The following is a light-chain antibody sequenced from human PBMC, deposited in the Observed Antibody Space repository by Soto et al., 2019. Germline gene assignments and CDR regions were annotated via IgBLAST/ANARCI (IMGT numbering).Light chain of an antibody. CDR2: SAF. CDR3: HQFGSFPRT. Sequence: DIVLTQSPGTLSLSPGERATLSCRASQSVGISLSWYQHKSGQPPRLLIYSAFNRATGIPERFSGSGAVTDFTLTISRLEPEDFAVYSCHQFGSFPRTFGQGTQVVIK. J-gene: IGKJ1*01. CDR1: QSVGIS. V-gene: IGKV3-20*01.